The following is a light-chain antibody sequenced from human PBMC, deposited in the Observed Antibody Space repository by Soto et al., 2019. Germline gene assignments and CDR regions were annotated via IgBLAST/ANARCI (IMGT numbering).Light chain of an antibody. CDR3: QHYKSHPRT. Sequence: DIQMTQSPSTMSASVGDRVTITCRASQSIDSWLAWYQQKPGKAPKFLMYKASNLESGVPLRFSGSGSETEFTLTISSLQPDDFAYYYCQHYKSHPRTFGQGTKLELK. J-gene: IGKJ1*01. CDR2: KAS. V-gene: IGKV1-5*03. CDR1: QSIDSW.